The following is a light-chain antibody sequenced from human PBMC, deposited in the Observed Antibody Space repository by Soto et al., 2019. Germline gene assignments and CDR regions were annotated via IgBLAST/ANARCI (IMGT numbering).Light chain of an antibody. J-gene: IGKJ4*01. Sequence: EIVLTQSPGTLSLSPGERATLSCRASQSVSNNYLAWYQQKPGQAPRLLIYGASNRATGIPDRFSGSGSGTDFTLTISSLEPEDFAVYYCQHREDWPLTFGGGTKVEIK. CDR3: QHREDWPLT. V-gene: IGKV3D-20*02. CDR1: QSVSNNY. CDR2: GAS.